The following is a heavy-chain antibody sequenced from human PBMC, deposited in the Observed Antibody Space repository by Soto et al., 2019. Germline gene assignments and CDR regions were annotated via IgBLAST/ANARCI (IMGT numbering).Heavy chain of an antibody. CDR3: ATRVYDYIWGSYRLSDY. V-gene: IGHV1-8*01. D-gene: IGHD3-16*02. CDR1: GYTFTSYD. Sequence: GASVKVSCKASGYTFTSYDINWVRQATGQGLEWMGWMNPNSGNTDYAQKFQGRVTMTRNTSISTAYMELSSLRSEDTAVYYCATRVYDYIWGSYRLSDYWGQGTLVTVSS. J-gene: IGHJ4*02. CDR2: MNPNSGNT.